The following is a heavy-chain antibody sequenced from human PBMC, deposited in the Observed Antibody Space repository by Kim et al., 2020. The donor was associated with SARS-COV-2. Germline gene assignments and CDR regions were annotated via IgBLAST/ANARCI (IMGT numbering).Heavy chain of an antibody. J-gene: IGHJ6*03. Sequence: SETLSLTCTVSGGSISSYYWSWIRQPPGKGLEWIGYIYYSGSTNYNPSLKSRVTISVDTSKNQFSLKLSSVTAADTAVYYCARDCRSGTSNYYYYYYMDVWGKGTTVTVSS. CDR2: IYYSGST. CDR3: ARDCRSGTSNYYYYYYMDV. V-gene: IGHV4-59*01. CDR1: GGSISSYY. D-gene: IGHD1-7*01.